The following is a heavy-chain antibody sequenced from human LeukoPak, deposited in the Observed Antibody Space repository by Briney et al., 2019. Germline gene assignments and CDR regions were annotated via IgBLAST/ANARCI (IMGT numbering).Heavy chain of an antibody. V-gene: IGHV3-21*04. CDR2: ISSSSSYI. CDR3: AKDLLSGGNCYSIFHY. J-gene: IGHJ4*02. D-gene: IGHD2-15*01. CDR1: GFTFSSYS. Sequence: GGSLRLSCAASGFTFSSYSMNWVRQAPGKGLEWVSSISSSSSYIYYADSVKGRFTISRDNAKNSLYLQMNSLRAEDTAVYYCAKDLLSGGNCYSIFHYWGQGTLVTVSS.